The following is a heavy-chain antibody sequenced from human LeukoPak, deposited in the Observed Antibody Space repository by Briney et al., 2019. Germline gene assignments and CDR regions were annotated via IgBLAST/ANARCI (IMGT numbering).Heavy chain of an antibody. CDR2: ISGSGGST. D-gene: IGHD3-22*01. V-gene: IGHV3-23*01. CDR3: AKDYDSSGYYLRVWDFQH. Sequence: PGGSLRLSCAASGFTFSSYAMSWVRQAPGKGLEWVSAISGSGGSTYYADSVKGRFTISRDNSKNTLYLQMNSLRAEDTAVYYCAKDYDSSGYYLRVWDFQHWGQGTLVTVSS. J-gene: IGHJ1*01. CDR1: GFTFSSYA.